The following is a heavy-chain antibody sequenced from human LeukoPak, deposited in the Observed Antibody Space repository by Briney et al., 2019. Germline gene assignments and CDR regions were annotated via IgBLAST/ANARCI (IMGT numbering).Heavy chain of an antibody. D-gene: IGHD2-15*01. CDR1: GFTFSTYS. V-gene: IGHV3-48*01. CDR2: ISSSNSTI. J-gene: IGHJ4*02. Sequence: PGGSLRLSCAVSGFTFSTYSMKWVRQAPGKGLEWVSYISSSNSTIYYADSVKGRFTISRDNAKNSLYLQMNSLRAENTAVYYCPRVLSYWRGGTCYYPPVYWGQGTLVTVSS. CDR3: PRVLSYWRGGTCYYPPVY.